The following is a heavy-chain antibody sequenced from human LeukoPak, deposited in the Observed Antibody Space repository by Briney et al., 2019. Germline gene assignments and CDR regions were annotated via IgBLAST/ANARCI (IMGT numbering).Heavy chain of an antibody. Sequence: SQTLSLTCAISGDSVSSNSAAWNWIRQSPSRGLEWLGRTYYRSKWYNDYAVSVKSRITINPDTSKNQFSLQLNSVTPEDTAVYYCAREIGVTMIVVPPWGYFDYWGQGTLVTVSS. V-gene: IGHV6-1*01. CDR3: AREIGVTMIVVPPWGYFDY. CDR1: GDSVSSNSAA. D-gene: IGHD3-22*01. CDR2: TYYRSKWYN. J-gene: IGHJ4*02.